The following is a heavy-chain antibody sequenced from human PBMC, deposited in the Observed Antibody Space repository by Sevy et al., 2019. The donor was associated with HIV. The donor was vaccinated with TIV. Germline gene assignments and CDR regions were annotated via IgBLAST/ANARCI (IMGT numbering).Heavy chain of an antibody. Sequence: SETLSLTCSVSGGSISSHYWSWIRQPAGEGLEWIGRIDTSGGTNYNPSLKTRVTMSIDTSKNQFSLRLSSVTAADTAVYYCARYNFWTGHYDYFDYWGPGALVTASS. J-gene: IGHJ4*02. CDR2: IDTSGGT. D-gene: IGHD3-3*01. CDR1: GGSISSHY. V-gene: IGHV4-4*07. CDR3: ARYNFWTGHYDYFDY.